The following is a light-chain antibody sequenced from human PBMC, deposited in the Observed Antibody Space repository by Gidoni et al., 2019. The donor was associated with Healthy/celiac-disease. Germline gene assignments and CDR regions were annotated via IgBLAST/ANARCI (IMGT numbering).Light chain of an antibody. CDR2: AAS. CDR1: QSISSY. Sequence: DIQMTQSPSSLSASVGDRVTIICRASQSISSYLYWYQQKPGNAPKLLIYAASSWQSGVPSRFSGSGSGTDFTLTISSLQSEDFATYYCQQSYSTPPITFGQGTRLEIK. CDR3: QQSYSTPPIT. J-gene: IGKJ5*01. V-gene: IGKV1-39*01.